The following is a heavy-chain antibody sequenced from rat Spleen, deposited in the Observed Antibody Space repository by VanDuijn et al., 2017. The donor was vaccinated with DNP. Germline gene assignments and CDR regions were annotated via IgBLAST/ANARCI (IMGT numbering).Heavy chain of an antibody. J-gene: IGHJ2*01. Sequence: EVQLVETGGGLVQPGRSLKLSCAVSRITFSDYNMAWVRQAPKKGLEWVATIIYDGSRTYYRDSVKGRFTISRDNAKSTLYLQMDSLRSEDTATYYCTRLAILRVYLRYYFDYWGQGVMVTVSS. CDR2: IIYDGSRT. CDR3: TRLAILRVYLRYYFDY. D-gene: IGHD1-9*01. V-gene: IGHV5-7*01. CDR1: RITFSDYN.